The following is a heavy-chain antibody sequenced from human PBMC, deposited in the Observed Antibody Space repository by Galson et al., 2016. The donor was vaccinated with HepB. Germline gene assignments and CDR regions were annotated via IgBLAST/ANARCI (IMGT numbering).Heavy chain of an antibody. Sequence: SLRLSCAASGFSFSSYWMHWVRQAPGKGLMWVSYINIDGSTTNYADSVKGRLTISRDNVKNTVYLQINGLRDDETAVYFCATAGGPATKGHHGALDVRGQGTTVTVSS. V-gene: IGHV3-74*01. CDR1: GFSFSSYW. CDR3: ATAGGPATKGHHGALDV. CDR2: INIDGSTT. D-gene: IGHD2-15*01. J-gene: IGHJ6*02.